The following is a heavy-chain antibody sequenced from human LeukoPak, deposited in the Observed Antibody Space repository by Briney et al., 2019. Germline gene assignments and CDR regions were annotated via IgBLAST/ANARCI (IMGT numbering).Heavy chain of an antibody. V-gene: IGHV4-30-4*01. J-gene: IGHJ4*02. CDR1: GGSISSGDYY. D-gene: IGHD1-26*01. CDR3: ARTLVGATDGVYYFDY. CDR2: IYYSGST. Sequence: PSETLSLTCTVSGGSISSGDYYWSWIRQPPGKGLEWIGYIYYSGSTYYNPSLKSRVTISVDTSKNQFSLKLSSVTAADTAVYYCARTLVGATDGVYYFDYWGQGTLVTVSS.